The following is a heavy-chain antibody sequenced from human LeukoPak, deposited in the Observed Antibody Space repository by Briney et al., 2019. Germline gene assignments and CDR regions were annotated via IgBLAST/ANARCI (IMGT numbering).Heavy chain of an antibody. CDR2: MSSGGRS. CDR1: RVYISRSDYY. D-gene: IGHD2-21*01. J-gene: IGHJ4*02. Sequence: SETLSLTCSVTRVYISRSDYYWGWVRQTPGKGLEWLGSMSSGGRSLYNPSLKSRATISVDTSKNQFSLSLTSVTAADTAVYYCARHRGSEKSVYYFDYWGQGTLVTVSS. V-gene: IGHV4-39*01. CDR3: ARHRGSEKSVYYFDY.